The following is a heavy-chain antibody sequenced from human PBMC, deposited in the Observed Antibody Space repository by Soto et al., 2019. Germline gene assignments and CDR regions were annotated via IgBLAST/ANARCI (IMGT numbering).Heavy chain of an antibody. D-gene: IGHD6-19*01. Sequence: QVQLVESGGGVVQPGRSLRLSCAASGFTFSSYGMHWVRQAPGKGLEWVAVIWYDGSNKYYADSVKGRFTISRDNSKNPLYLEMNSLRAEDTAVYYCARGRRRIAVAGTFPPNFGYWGQGTLVTVSS. V-gene: IGHV3-33*01. CDR1: GFTFSSYG. J-gene: IGHJ4*02. CDR2: IWYDGSNK. CDR3: ARGRRRIAVAGTFPPNFGY.